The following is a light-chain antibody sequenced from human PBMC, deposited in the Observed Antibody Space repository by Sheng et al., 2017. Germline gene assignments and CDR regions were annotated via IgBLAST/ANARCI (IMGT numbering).Light chain of an antibody. CDR2: QDS. CDR3: QAWDSSTAV. CDR1: KLGTKY. Sequence: SYEMIQPSSVSVSPGQTASITCSGDKLGTKYACWYQQKPGQSPVLVIYQDSKRPSGIPERFSGSNSGNTATLTISGTQAMDEADYYCQAWDSSTAVFGGGTKLTVL. J-gene: IGLJ2*01. V-gene: IGLV3-1*01.